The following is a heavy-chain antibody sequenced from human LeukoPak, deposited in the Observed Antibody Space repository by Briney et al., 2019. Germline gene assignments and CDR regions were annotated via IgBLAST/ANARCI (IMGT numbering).Heavy chain of an antibody. CDR1: GYSFTNNW. Sequence: GESLKISCKVSGYSFTNNWLGWVRQMPGKSLEWMGIIFPSDSDTRYSPSFQGQVTISADKSISTAYLQWSSLKAPDTAMYYCARYSGSFSKSFDSWGQGTLVTVSS. V-gene: IGHV5-51*01. D-gene: IGHD1-26*01. CDR3: ARYSGSFSKSFDS. CDR2: IFPSDSDT. J-gene: IGHJ4*02.